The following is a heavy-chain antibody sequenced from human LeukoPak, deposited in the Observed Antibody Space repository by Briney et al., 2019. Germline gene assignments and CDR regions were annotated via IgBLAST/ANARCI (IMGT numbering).Heavy chain of an antibody. CDR2: IRSKAYGGTT. Sequence: GGSLRLSCTASGFTFGDYAMSWVRQAPGKGLEWVGFIRSKAYGGTTEYAAPVKGRFTISRDDSKSIAYLQMNSLKTEDTAVYYCTRGGHRGDTAYWGQGTLVTVSS. J-gene: IGHJ4*02. CDR3: TRGGHRGDTAY. CDR1: GFTFGDYA. V-gene: IGHV3-49*04. D-gene: IGHD3-16*01.